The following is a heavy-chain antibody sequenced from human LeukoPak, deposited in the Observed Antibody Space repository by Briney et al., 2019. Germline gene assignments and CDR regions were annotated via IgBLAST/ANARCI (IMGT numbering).Heavy chain of an antibody. Sequence: GGSLRLSCAASGFTFSSYGMHWVRQAPGKGLEGVAFIRYDGSNKYYADSVKGRFTISRDNSKNTLYLQMNSLRAEDTAVYYCAKVAFLCSTSCYHYYMDVWGKGTTVTVSS. D-gene: IGHD2-2*01. CDR1: GFTFSSYG. CDR3: AKVAFLCSTSCYHYYMDV. V-gene: IGHV3-30*02. CDR2: IRYDGSNK. J-gene: IGHJ6*03.